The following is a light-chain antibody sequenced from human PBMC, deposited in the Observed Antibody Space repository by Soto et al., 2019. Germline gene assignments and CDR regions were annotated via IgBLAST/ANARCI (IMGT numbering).Light chain of an antibody. Sequence: DSVMTQSPLSLPVTPGEPASISCRSSQSLLHTNGYNYLDWYLQKPGQSPQLLIYLGSNRASGVPDRFSGSGSGTDFTLKISRVEAEFFMIYYPPQATHSPFTFG. CDR1: QSLLHTNGYNY. CDR3: PQATHSPFT. CDR2: LGS. J-gene: IGKJ4*02. V-gene: IGKV2-28*01.